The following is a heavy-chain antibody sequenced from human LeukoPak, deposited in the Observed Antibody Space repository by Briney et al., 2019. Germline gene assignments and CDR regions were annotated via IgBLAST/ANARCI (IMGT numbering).Heavy chain of an antibody. J-gene: IGHJ4*02. D-gene: IGHD1-26*01. CDR2: IYVAGST. CDR1: GFTVSDSF. V-gene: IGHV3-53*01. CDR3: ARASGSYYKFDY. Sequence: GSLRLSCAASGFTVSDSFMTWVRQAPGKGLEWVSVIYVAGSTYYADSVKGRFTVSRDNAKNSLYLQLNSLRAEDTAVYYCARASGSYYKFDYWGQGTLVTVSS.